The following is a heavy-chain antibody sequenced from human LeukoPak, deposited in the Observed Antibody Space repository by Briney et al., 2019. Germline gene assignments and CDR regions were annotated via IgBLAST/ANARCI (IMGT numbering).Heavy chain of an antibody. D-gene: IGHD3-22*01. CDR1: GYTFTSYG. CDR2: ISAYNGNT. Sequence: ASVKVSCKASGYTFTSYGISWVRQAPGQGLEWMGWISAYNGNTNYAQKLQGRVTMTTDTSTSTVYMELRSLRSDDTAVYYCARSLIPYDSSGYYPFDYWGQGTLVTVSS. J-gene: IGHJ4*02. V-gene: IGHV1-18*01. CDR3: ARSLIPYDSSGYYPFDY.